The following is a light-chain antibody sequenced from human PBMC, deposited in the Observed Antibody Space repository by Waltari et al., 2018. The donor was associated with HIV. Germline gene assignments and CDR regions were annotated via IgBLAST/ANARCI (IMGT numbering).Light chain of an antibody. J-gene: IGLJ3*02. CDR1: IADVGYYTY. CDR2: DVT. V-gene: IGLV2-14*03. Sequence: QSALTQPASVSGSPGQSIVISCTGTIADVGYYTYVSWYQQHPGKVPKLVIYDVTSRPSGVSNRFSGSKSGNTASLTISGLRADDEADYYCSSYVGSSTSWLFGGGTKLTV. CDR3: SSYVGSSTSWL.